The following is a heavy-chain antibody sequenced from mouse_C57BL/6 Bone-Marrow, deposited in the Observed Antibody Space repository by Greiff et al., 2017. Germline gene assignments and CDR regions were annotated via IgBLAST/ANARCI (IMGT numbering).Heavy chain of an antibody. CDR2: ISYDGSN. J-gene: IGHJ3*01. V-gene: IGHV3-6*01. Sequence: EVQLQQSGPGLVKPSQSLSLTCSVTGYSITSGYYWNWIRQFPGNKLEWMGYISYDGSNNYNPSLKNRISITRDTSKNQFFLKLNSVTTEDTATYYCARENGYDVWFAYWGQGTLVTVSA. CDR1: GYSITSGYY. D-gene: IGHD2-2*01. CDR3: ARENGYDVWFAY.